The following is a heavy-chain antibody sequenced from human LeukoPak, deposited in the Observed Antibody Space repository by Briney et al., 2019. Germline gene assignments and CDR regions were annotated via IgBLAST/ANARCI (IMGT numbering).Heavy chain of an antibody. CDR3: SRGQKDPYGPEFDY. V-gene: IGHV3-49*04. J-gene: IGHJ4*02. CDR1: GFIFCDYN. CDR2: IRAKIHDGTT. D-gene: IGHD3-10*01. Sequence: GESLRLSCTTSGFIFCDYNMNWVREAPGKGLEWVGYIRAKIHDGTTDFAASVKGRFTISRDDSKSIVYLQMTSLTIEDTAVYYCSRGQKDPYGPEFDYWGRGTLVTVSS.